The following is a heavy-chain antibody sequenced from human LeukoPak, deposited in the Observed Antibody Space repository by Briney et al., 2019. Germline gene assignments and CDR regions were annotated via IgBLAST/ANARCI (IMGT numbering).Heavy chain of an antibody. Sequence: KTSETLSLTCTVSGGSISSYYWSWIRQPAGKGLEWIGRIYTSGSTNYNPSLKSRVTMSVDTSKNQFSLKLSSVTAADTAVYYCARDRYNWNYEGCLDYWGQGTLVTVSS. V-gene: IGHV4-4*07. J-gene: IGHJ4*02. CDR1: GGSISSYY. D-gene: IGHD1-7*01. CDR2: IYTSGST. CDR3: ARDRYNWNYEGCLDY.